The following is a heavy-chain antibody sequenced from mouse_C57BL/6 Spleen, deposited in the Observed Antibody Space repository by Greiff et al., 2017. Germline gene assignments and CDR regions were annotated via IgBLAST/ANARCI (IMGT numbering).Heavy chain of an antibody. D-gene: IGHD2-5*01. CDR1: GYTFTSYW. J-gene: IGHJ4*01. CDR2: IYPSDSET. V-gene: IGHV1-61*01. CDR3: ARHYSNAMDY. Sequence: VQLQQPGAELVRPGSSVKLSCKASGYTFTSYWMDWVKQRPGQGLEWIGNIYPSDSETHYNQKFKDKATLTVDKSSSTAYMQLSSLTSEDSAVYYCARHYSNAMDYWGQGTSVTVSS.